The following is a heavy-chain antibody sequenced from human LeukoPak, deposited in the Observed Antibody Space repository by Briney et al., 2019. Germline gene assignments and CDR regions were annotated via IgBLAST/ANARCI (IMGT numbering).Heavy chain of an antibody. D-gene: IGHD6-13*01. CDR2: VSGSGGST. CDR1: GFTFSSYA. Sequence: GGSLRLSCAASGFTFSSYAMSWVRQAPGKGLEWVSVVSGSGGSTYYADSVKGRFTISRDNSKNTLYLQMNSLRAEDTAVYYCSKVLPSSSWYCYFDYWGQGTLVTVSS. V-gene: IGHV3-23*01. J-gene: IGHJ4*02. CDR3: SKVLPSSSWYCYFDY.